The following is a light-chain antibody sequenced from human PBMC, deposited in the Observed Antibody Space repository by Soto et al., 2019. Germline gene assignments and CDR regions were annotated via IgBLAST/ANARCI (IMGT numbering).Light chain of an antibody. V-gene: IGKV3-20*01. Sequence: IVLTQSPGTLSLSPGERATLSCRASQSVSSSYLAWYQQKPGQAPRLPIYGASSRATGIPDRFSGSGSGTDFTLTISRLESEDFAVYYCQQYGSSPGTFGQGTKVEIK. CDR3: QQYGSSPGT. CDR2: GAS. J-gene: IGKJ1*01. CDR1: QSVSSSY.